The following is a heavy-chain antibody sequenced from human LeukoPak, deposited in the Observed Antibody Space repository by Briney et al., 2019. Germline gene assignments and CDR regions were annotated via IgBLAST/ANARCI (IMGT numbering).Heavy chain of an antibody. CDR2: ISNCGDRA. Sequence: GGSLRLSCAASGFTFSGYTIIGVRQAPGKGLAWVSCISNCGDRAYYADSVKGRFTISRDNSKSALFLQMKSLRVDDTAIYYCAKDAPRTSGWFFLEYWGQGILVTVSS. J-gene: IGHJ4*02. V-gene: IGHV3-23*01. CDR3: AKDAPRTSGWFFLEY. D-gene: IGHD6-19*01. CDR1: GFTFSGYT.